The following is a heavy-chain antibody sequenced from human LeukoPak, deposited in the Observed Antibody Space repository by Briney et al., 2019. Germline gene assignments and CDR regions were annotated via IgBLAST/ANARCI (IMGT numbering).Heavy chain of an antibody. CDR3: ATPPSTVPRGKFDY. V-gene: IGHV3-21*06. CDR1: GFTFSSHS. Sequence: GGSLRLSCAASGFTFSSHSMNWVRQAPGKGLEWVSSISGSSSSIYYADSVKGRFTISRDNAKSSLYLQMNSLRADDTAVYYCATPPSTVPRGKFDYWGQGTLVTVSS. D-gene: IGHD4-17*01. J-gene: IGHJ4*02. CDR2: ISGSSSSI.